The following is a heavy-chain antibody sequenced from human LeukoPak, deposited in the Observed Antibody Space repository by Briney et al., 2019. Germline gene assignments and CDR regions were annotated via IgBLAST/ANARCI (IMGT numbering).Heavy chain of an antibody. Sequence: GGSLRLSCAASGFTFNSYSMNWVRQAPGKGLEWVSSISSNSSYIYYADSVKGRFTISRDNAKNSLYLQMNSLRAEDTAVYYCARGPVGTYSYGLSWFDPWGQGTLVIVSS. CDR2: ISSNSSYI. CDR1: GFTFNSYS. J-gene: IGHJ5*02. V-gene: IGHV3-21*01. D-gene: IGHD5-18*01. CDR3: ARGPVGTYSYGLSWFDP.